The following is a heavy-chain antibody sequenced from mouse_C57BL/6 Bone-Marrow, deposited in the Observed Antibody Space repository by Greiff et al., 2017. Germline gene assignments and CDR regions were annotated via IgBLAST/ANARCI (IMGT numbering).Heavy chain of an antibody. CDR1: GYTFTSYG. CDR3: ARCRYLYYGSSYWYFDV. D-gene: IGHD1-1*01. Sequence: QVQLQQSGAELARPGASVKLSCKASGYTFTSYGISWVKQRTGQGLEWIGEIYPRSGNTYYNEKFKGKATLTADKSSSTAYMELRSLTSEDSAVYFCARCRYLYYGSSYWYFDVWGTGTTVTVSS. CDR2: IYPRSGNT. V-gene: IGHV1-81*01. J-gene: IGHJ1*03.